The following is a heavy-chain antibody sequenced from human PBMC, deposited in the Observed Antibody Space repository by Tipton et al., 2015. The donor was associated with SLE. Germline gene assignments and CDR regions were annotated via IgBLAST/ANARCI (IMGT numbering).Heavy chain of an antibody. J-gene: IGHJ4*02. CDR1: GGSTSGGGNS. CDR3: ARFHWDYDFWSTFDN. CDR2: FSHTGST. D-gene: IGHD3-3*01. V-gene: IGHV4-30-2*01. Sequence: LRLSCDVSGGSTSGGGNSWSWIRQAPGKGLEWIGYFSHTGSTYYHPSLKSRAAMSVDRSKNQVSLKLNSVTAADTAVYYCARFHWDYDFWSTFDNWGQGILVTVSS.